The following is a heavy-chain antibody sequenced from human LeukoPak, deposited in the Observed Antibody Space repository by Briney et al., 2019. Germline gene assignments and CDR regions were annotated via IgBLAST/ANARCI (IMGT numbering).Heavy chain of an antibody. Sequence: GGSLRLSCAASGFTFSSYWMSWVRQAPGKGLEWVANIKKDGSEKYYVDSVKGRFTISRDNAKTSLYLQMNSLRAEDTAVYYCARQGDSTKGYYLDWFDPWGQGTLVIVSS. CDR1: GFTFSSYW. CDR3: ARQGDSTKGYYLDWFDP. CDR2: IKKDGSEK. J-gene: IGHJ5*02. V-gene: IGHV3-7*01. D-gene: IGHD3-3*01.